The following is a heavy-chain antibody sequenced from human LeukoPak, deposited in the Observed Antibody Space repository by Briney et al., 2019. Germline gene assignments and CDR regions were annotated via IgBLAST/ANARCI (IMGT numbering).Heavy chain of an antibody. CDR1: VGSISNLY. D-gene: IGHD3-9*01. CDR2: IPNNKSP. J-gene: IGHJ6*02. V-gene: IGHV4-59*11. CDR3: ARDHWLFSSKTWYYYGLDV. Sequence: PSETLSLTCTVSVGSISNLYWRWIRQPPGKGLELIGYIPNNKSPYPSPSLTSRVTISDVTSKNKFSLILTTVTEPCTAVHYWARDHWLFSSKTWYYYGLDVWGQGTTVTVSS.